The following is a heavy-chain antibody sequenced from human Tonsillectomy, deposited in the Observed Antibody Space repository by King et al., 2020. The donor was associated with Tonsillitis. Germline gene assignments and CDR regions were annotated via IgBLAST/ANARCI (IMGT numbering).Heavy chain of an antibody. J-gene: IGHJ3*02. CDR1: GFTFRTYV. CDR3: AKDRTTVTTVAFDI. D-gene: IGHD4-17*01. CDR2: ISASGGSA. V-gene: IGHV3-23*04. Sequence: VQLVESGGGLIQPGGSLRLSCAASGFTFRTYVMSWVRQAPGKGLEWVSTISASGGSAYYADSVKGRFTISRDNSKNTLYLQMNSLRAEDTALYYCAKDRTTVTTVAFDIWGQGTMVTVSS.